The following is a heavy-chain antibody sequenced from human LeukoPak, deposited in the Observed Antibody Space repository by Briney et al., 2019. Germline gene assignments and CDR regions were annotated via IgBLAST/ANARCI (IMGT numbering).Heavy chain of an antibody. V-gene: IGHV4-38-2*02. J-gene: IGHJ6*03. CDR2: IYHSGST. D-gene: IGHD3-22*01. CDR1: GYSISSGYY. CDR3: AREWLLAGTHMDV. Sequence: SETLSLTCTVSGYSISSGYYWGWIRQPPGEGLEWIGSIYHSGSTYYNPSLESRVTVSVDTFKNQFSLKVSSVTAADTAVYYCAREWLLAGTHMDVWGKGTTVTVSS.